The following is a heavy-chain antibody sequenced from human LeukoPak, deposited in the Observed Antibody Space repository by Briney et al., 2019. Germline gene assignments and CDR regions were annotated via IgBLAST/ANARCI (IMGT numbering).Heavy chain of an antibody. CDR1: GFTFSTYG. D-gene: IGHD4-17*01. CDR3: ARAGGSTVSHSDY. Sequence: GGSLRLSCAASGFTFSTYGMYWVRQAPGKGLEWVATIWSDGSNKYYADSAKGRFTISRDNSKNTLYLQMNSLRAEDTAVYYCARAGGSTVSHSDYWGQGTLVTVSS. V-gene: IGHV3-33*01. CDR2: IWSDGSNK. J-gene: IGHJ4*02.